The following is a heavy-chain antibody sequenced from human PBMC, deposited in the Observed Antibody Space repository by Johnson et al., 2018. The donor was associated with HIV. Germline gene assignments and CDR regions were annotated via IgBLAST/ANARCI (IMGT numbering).Heavy chain of an antibody. CDR3: ARGKRPAALRRGDAFDV. CDR1: GFNVDDDA. CDR2: INYNGGST. Sequence: EVQLVESGGGVVRPGGSLRLSCAASGFNVDDDALSWVRQVPGKGLEWVSGINYNGGSTGYADSVKGRFTISRDTAKNSLYLQMNSLRAKDTALYYCARGKRPAALRRGDAFDVWGQVTMVTDAS. J-gene: IGHJ3*01. D-gene: IGHD2-2*01. V-gene: IGHV3-20*04.